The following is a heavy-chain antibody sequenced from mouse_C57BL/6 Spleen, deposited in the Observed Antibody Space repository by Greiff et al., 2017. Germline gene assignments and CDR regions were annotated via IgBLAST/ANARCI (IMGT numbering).Heavy chain of an antibody. D-gene: IGHD1-1*01. J-gene: IGHJ1*03. CDR3: AKTSKVVAGVDV. CDR2: IYPRSGNT. Sequence: QVQLQQSGAELARPGASVKLSCKASGYTFTSYGISWVKQRTGQGLEWIGEIYPRSGNTYYNEKFKGKATLTADKSSSTAYMELRRLTAEDSAVCFCAKTSKVVAGVDVWGTGTTVTVSS. CDR1: GYTFTSYG. V-gene: IGHV1-81*01.